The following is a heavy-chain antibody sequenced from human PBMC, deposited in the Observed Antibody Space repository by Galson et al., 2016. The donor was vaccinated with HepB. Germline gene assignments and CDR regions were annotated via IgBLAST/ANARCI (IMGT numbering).Heavy chain of an antibody. CDR3: SKASRGYYGPIALDF. Sequence: SLRLSCAASGLTFDDYAMHWVRQAPGKGLEWVSGISWNSGSLGYADSVKGRVTIPGDNAKNSLYLQMNSLRPEDTAFYYFSKASRGYYGPIALDFWGQGTLVTVSS. CDR1: GLTFDDYA. D-gene: IGHD3-22*01. J-gene: IGHJ4*02. CDR2: ISWNSGSL. V-gene: IGHV3-9*01.